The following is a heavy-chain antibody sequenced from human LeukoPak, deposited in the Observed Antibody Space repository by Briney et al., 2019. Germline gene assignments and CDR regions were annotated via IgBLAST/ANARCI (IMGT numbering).Heavy chain of an antibody. CDR2: ISWNSGSI. CDR1: GFTFDVYA. D-gene: IGHD3-22*01. J-gene: IGHJ4*02. CDR3: AKGVYYDSSGSDY. V-gene: IGHV3-9*01. Sequence: GGSLRLSCAASGFTFDVYAMHWVRQAPGKGLEWVSGISWNSGSIGYADSVKGRFTISRDNAKNSLYLQMNSLRAEDTALYYCAKGVYYDSSGSDYWGQGTLVTVSS.